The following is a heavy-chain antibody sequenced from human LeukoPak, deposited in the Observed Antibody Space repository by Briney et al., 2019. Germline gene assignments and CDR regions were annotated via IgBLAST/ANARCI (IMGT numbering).Heavy chain of an antibody. D-gene: IGHD4-11*01. CDR2: INAGNGNT. CDR1: GYTFTSYA. V-gene: IGHV1-3*01. CDR3: ARDLTTVSWFDP. J-gene: IGHJ5*02. Sequence: ASVKVSCKASGYTFTSYAMHWVRQAPGQRLEWMGWINAGNGNTKYSQKFQGRVTITRDTSASTVYMELSSLRSEDTAVYYCARDLTTVSWFDPWGQGTLVTVSS.